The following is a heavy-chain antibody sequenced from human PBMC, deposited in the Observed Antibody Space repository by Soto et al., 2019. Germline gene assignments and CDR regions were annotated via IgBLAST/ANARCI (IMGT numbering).Heavy chain of an antibody. CDR2: MSYDGSDT. V-gene: IGHV3-30*03. Sequence: QVQLVESGGGVVKPGRSLRLSCVGSGFIFSNNGMHWVRQTPGKGLEWVAFMSYDGSDTFYADSVKCRFTISRDNFKDSLFLHMSNLRAEDTAMYYCTIVRVADSALDHWGQGTLVTVSS. D-gene: IGHD3-10*02. CDR1: GFIFSNNG. J-gene: IGHJ4*02. CDR3: TIVRVADSALDH.